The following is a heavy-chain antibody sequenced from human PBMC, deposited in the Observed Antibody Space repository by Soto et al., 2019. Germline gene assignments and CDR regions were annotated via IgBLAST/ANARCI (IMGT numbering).Heavy chain of an antibody. Sequence: QVQLQQWGAGLLKPSETLSLTCAVYGGSFSGYYWSWIRQPPGKGLEWIGETNHSGSTNYNPSLKSRVTISVDTSKNQFSLKLSSVTAADTAVYYCARVAVVVAANGAWFDPWGQGTLVTVSS. V-gene: IGHV4-34*01. CDR2: TNHSGST. J-gene: IGHJ5*02. CDR1: GGSFSGYY. D-gene: IGHD2-15*01. CDR3: ARVAVVVAANGAWFDP.